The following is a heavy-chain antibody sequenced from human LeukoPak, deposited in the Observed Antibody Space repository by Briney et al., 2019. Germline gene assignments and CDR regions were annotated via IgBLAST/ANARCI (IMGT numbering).Heavy chain of an antibody. Sequence: GGSLRLSCAASGFTFSSYEMNWVRQAPGKGLEWDSYISSSGSTIYYADSVKGRFTISRDSAKSSLYLQMNSLRAEDTAVYYCARVIVGAPNKAFDIWGQGTMVTVSS. D-gene: IGHD1-26*01. J-gene: IGHJ3*02. V-gene: IGHV3-48*03. CDR2: ISSSGSTI. CDR3: ARVIVGAPNKAFDI. CDR1: GFTFSSYE.